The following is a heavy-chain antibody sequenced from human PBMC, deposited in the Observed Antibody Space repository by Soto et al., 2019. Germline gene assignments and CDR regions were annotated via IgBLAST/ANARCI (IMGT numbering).Heavy chain of an antibody. V-gene: IGHV1-2*02. D-gene: IGHD2-21*02. CDR2: INPKTGST. CDR3: ARQLGYCGGDCHTEPLDY. J-gene: IGHJ4*02. CDR1: GYTFTGYY. Sequence: QAQLVQSEAEVKMPGASVKVSCEASGYTFTGYYIHWVRQAPGQGLEWMGWINPKTGSTKYPQKFQGRVTMARDTSINTAYRELSSLRSDDTAVYYCARQLGYCGGDCHTEPLDYWGQGTLVTVSS.